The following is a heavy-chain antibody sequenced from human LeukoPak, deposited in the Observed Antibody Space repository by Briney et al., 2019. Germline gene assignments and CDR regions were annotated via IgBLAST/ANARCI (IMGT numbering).Heavy chain of an antibody. CDR1: GFTFSSYA. CDR2: ISYDGSNK. V-gene: IGHV3-30*04. J-gene: IGHJ4*02. CDR3: AREGRRYCSGGSCYLCY. D-gene: IGHD2-15*01. Sequence: PGGSLRLSCPASGFTFSSYAMHWVRQAPGKGLEWVAVISYDGSNKYYADSVKGRFTISRDNSKNTLYLQMNSLRAEDTAVYYCAREGRRYCSGGSCYLCYWGQGTLVTVSS.